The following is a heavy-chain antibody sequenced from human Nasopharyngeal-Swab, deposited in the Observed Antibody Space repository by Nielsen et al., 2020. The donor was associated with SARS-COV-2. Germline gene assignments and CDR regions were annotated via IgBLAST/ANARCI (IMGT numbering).Heavy chain of an antibody. CDR1: GFSFSSHG. V-gene: IGHV3-33*01. CDR3: ARDPIYGSGALDY. J-gene: IGHJ4*02. D-gene: IGHD3-10*01. CDR2: IWHDGSNK. Sequence: GSLRLSCAASGFSFSSHGMHWVRQFPDKGLEWVAVIWHDGSNKYYVDPVKGRFTISRDNSRNTVYLQMNSLTVEDTAVYYCARDPIYGSGALDYWGQGTLVSVSS.